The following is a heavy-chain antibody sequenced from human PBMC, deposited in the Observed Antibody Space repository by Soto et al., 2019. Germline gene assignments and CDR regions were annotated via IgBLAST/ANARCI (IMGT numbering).Heavy chain of an antibody. CDR3: TTDGGIAVRPLFDY. Sequence: GSLRLSLTSSGVPFINACLGWVRLAPGKGREWVGRIKSKAKGGTTDYAAPVKGRFSISRDDSTNTVFLQMSSLKTEDTAVYYCTTDGGIAVRPLFDYWGHGTLVTVSS. CDR1: GVPFINAC. D-gene: IGHD6-6*01. J-gene: IGHJ4*01. CDR2: IKSKAKGGTT. V-gene: IGHV3-15*01.